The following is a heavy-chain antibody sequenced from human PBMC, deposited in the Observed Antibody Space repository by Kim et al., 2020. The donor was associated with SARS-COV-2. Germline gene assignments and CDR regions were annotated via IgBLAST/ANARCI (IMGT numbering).Heavy chain of an antibody. CDR2: IYYSGST. Sequence: ETLSLTCTVSGGSISSSSYYWGWLRQPPGKGLEWIGSIYYSGSTYYNPSLKSRVTISVDTSKNQFSLKLSSVTAADTAVYYCARRIAAAVGGLYYFDYWGQGTLVTVSS. D-gene: IGHD6-13*01. V-gene: IGHV4-39*01. CDR1: GGSISSSSYY. CDR3: ARRIAAAVGGLYYFDY. J-gene: IGHJ4*02.